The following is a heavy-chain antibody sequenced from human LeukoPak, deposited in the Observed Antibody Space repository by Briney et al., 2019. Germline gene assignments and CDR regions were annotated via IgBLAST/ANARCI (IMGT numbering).Heavy chain of an antibody. Sequence: ASVKVSCKASGYTFTSHDTNWVRQATGQGLEWMGWMNPNTGNTGYAQKFQGRVTMTRDTSIRTAYMELSSLRYEDTALYYCAIDHYGSGSYPDYWGQGTLVTVSS. CDR2: MNPNTGNT. D-gene: IGHD3-10*01. V-gene: IGHV1-8*01. CDR3: AIDHYGSGSYPDY. CDR1: GYTFTSHD. J-gene: IGHJ4*02.